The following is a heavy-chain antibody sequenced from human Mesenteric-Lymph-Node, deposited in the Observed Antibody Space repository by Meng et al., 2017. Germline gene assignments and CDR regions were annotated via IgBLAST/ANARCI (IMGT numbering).Heavy chain of an antibody. CDR1: GGSMSSGNYY. J-gene: IGHJ1*01. CDR3: LRGSGGSV. V-gene: IGHV4-30-4*01. CDR2: IPHRGSS. Sequence: QGQLQESGPGLVEPSQTLSLTCTVSGGSMSSGNYYWSWIRQPPGKGLEWIGEIPHRGSSAYNPSLKSRVSMSIDKSKNQFSLKLTSVTAADTAVYHCLRGSGGSVWGQGTLVTVSS. D-gene: IGHD3-10*01.